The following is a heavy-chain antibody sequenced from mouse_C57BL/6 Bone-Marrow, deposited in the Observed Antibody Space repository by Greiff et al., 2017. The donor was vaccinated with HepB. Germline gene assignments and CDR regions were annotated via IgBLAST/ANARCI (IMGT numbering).Heavy chain of an antibody. CDR3: ARRGFYDGYYFDY. CDR1: GYTFTDYY. J-gene: IGHJ2*01. Sequence: EVRLQQSGPELVKPGASVKISCKASGYTFTDYYMNWVKQSHGKSLEWIGDINPNNGGTSYNQKFKGKATLTVDKSSSTAYMELRSLTSEDSAVYYCARRGFYDGYYFDYWGQGTTLTVSS. V-gene: IGHV1-26*01. D-gene: IGHD2-3*01. CDR2: INPNNGGT.